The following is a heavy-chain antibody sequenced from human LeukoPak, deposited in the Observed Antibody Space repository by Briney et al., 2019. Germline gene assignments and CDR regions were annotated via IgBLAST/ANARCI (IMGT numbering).Heavy chain of an antibody. D-gene: IGHD3-22*01. Sequence: ASVKVSCKASGGTFSSYAISWVRQAPGQGLEWMGGIIPIFGTASYAQKFQGRVTITTDESTSTAYMELSSLRSEDTAVYYCATHDSSGNYYYYYMDVWGKGTTVTVSS. CDR1: GGTFSSYA. CDR3: ATHDSSGNYYYYYMDV. J-gene: IGHJ6*03. CDR2: IIPIFGTA. V-gene: IGHV1-69*05.